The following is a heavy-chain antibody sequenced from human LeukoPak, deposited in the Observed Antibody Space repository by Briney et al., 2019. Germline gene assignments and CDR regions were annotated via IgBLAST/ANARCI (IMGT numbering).Heavy chain of an antibody. V-gene: IGHV1-24*01. D-gene: IGHD1-26*01. CDR1: GYTFTGYY. CDR2: FDPEDGET. J-gene: IGHJ4*02. Sequence: ASVKVSCKASGYTFTGYYLHWVRQAPGQGLEWMGGFDPEDGETIYAQKFQGRVTMTEDTSTDTAYMELSSLRSEDTAVYYCATGQWELLGNWGQGTLVTVSS. CDR3: ATGQWELLGN.